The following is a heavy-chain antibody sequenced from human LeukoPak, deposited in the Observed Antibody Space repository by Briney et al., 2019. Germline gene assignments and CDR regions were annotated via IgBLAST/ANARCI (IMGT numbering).Heavy chain of an antibody. J-gene: IGHJ4*02. CDR3: AKGDKVH. CDR1: GFTFSSYG. V-gene: IGHV3-30*02. Sequence: SGGSLRLSCAASGFTFSSYGMHWVRQAPGKGLEWVVFIRYDGSNKYYADSVKGLFTISRDNSKNTLYLQMNSLRAEDRAVYYCAKGDKVHWGQGTLVTVSS. D-gene: IGHD1-1*01. CDR2: IRYDGSNK.